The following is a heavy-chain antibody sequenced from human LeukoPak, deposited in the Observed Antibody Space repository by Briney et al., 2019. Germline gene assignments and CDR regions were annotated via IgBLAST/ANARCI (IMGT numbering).Heavy chain of an antibody. D-gene: IGHD6-13*01. CDR1: GFTFSSYW. CDR3: TTGLGLAAAEPFDF. Sequence: GGSLRLSCAASGFTFSSYWMSWVRQAPGKGLEWVANIKQDGSEKYYVDSVKGRFTISRDNAKNSLYLQMNSLRAEDTAVYYCTTGLGLAAAEPFDFWGQGTLVTVSS. J-gene: IGHJ4*02. V-gene: IGHV3-7*05. CDR2: IKQDGSEK.